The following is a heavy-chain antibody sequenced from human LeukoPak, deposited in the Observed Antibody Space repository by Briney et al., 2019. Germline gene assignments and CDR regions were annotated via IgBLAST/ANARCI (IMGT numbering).Heavy chain of an antibody. J-gene: IGHJ4*02. V-gene: IGHV4-39*01. CDR1: GGSISSSSYY. CDR3: ARQRAMVRGSFDY. CDR2: IYYSGST. Sequence: SETLSLTCTVSGGSISSSSYYWGWIRQPPGKGLEWIGSIYYSGSTYYNPSLKSRVTISVDTSKNQFSLKLSSVTAADTAVYYCARQRAMVRGSFDYWGQGTLVTVSS. D-gene: IGHD3-10*01.